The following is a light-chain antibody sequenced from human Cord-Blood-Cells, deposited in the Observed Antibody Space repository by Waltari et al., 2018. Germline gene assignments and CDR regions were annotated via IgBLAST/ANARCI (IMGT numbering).Light chain of an antibody. V-gene: IGLV3-1*01. Sequence: SYELTQPPSVSVSPRQKASITSSGDKLGDKYACWYQQKPGQSPVLVIYQDSKRPSGIPERFSGSNSGNTATLTISGTQAMDEADYYCQAWDSSTVVFGGGTKLTVL. CDR3: QAWDSSTVV. J-gene: IGLJ2*01. CDR1: KLGDKY. CDR2: QDS.